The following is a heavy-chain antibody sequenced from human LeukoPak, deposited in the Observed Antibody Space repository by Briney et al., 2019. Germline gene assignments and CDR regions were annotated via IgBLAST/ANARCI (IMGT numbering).Heavy chain of an antibody. V-gene: IGHV4-34*01. CDR3: ASDYDSRFDY. J-gene: IGHJ4*02. D-gene: IGHD3-22*01. CDR2: INHSGST. CDR1: GGSFSGYY. Sequence: PSETLSLTCAVYGGSFSGYYWSWIRQPPGKGLEWIGEINHSGSTNYNPSLKSRVTISVDTSKNQFSLKLSSVTAADTAVYYCASDYDSRFDYWGQGTLVTVSS.